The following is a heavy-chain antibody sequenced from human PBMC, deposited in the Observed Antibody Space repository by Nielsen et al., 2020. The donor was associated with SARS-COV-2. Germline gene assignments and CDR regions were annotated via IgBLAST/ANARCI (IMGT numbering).Heavy chain of an antibody. V-gene: IGHV1-69*04. D-gene: IGHD2-15*01. CDR2: IIPILGIA. Sequence: WVRQAPGRGLEWMGRIIPILGIANYAQKFQGRVTITADESTSTAYMELSSLRSEDTAVYYCARGVAGVYAFDIWGQGTMVTVSS. J-gene: IGHJ3*02. CDR3: ARGVAGVYAFDI.